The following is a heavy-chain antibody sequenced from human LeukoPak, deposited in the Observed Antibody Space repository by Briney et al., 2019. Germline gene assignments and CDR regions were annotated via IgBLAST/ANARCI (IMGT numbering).Heavy chain of an antibody. J-gene: IGHJ4*02. CDR1: GFTFSSYA. V-gene: IGHV3-30-3*01. Sequence: GGSLRLSCAASGFTFSSYAMHWVRQAPGKGLEWVAVISYDGSNKYYADSVKGRFTISRDNSKNTLYLQMNSLRAEDTAVYYCARDGPSAAGTWDYWGLGTLVTVSS. CDR3: ARDGPSAAGTWDY. D-gene: IGHD6-13*01. CDR2: ISYDGSNK.